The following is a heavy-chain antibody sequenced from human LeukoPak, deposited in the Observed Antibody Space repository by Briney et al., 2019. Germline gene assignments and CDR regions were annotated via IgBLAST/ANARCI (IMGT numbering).Heavy chain of an antibody. CDR2: INPNSGGT. J-gene: IGHJ4*02. D-gene: IGHD3-10*01. Sequence: GASVKVSCKASGGTFSSYAISWVRQAPGQGLEWMGWINPNSGGTNYAQKFQGRVTMTRDTSISTAYMELSRLRSDDTAVYYCARDHYYGSGRSPPSPVLLFDYWGQGTLVTVSS. V-gene: IGHV1-2*02. CDR1: GGTFSSYA. CDR3: ARDHYYGSGRSPPSPVLLFDY.